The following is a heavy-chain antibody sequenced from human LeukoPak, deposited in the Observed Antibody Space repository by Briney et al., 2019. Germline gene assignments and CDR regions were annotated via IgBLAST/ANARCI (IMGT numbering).Heavy chain of an antibody. V-gene: IGHV3-23*01. CDR1: GFTFSTYG. CDR3: AKMQGYFDY. J-gene: IGHJ4*02. CDR2: VSGTGTT. Sequence: GGSLRLSCAASGFTFSTYGTSWVRQAPGKGLEWVSAVSGTGTTYYADSVRGRFIISRDNSKNTLYLQMNSLRAEDTAAYYCAKMQGYFDYWGQGTLVTVSS.